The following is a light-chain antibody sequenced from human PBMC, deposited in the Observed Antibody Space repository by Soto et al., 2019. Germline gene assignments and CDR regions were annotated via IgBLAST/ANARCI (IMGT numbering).Light chain of an antibody. J-gene: IGKJ5*01. Sequence: EIVLTQSPATLSLSPGARATLSCRASQSVSSYLAWYQQKPGQAPRILIYDASDRATGSPGRFSGSRSGTDFTLTISSLEPEDFAVYYCQQHSNWPPITVGQGTRLEIK. CDR3: QQHSNWPPIT. CDR1: QSVSSY. V-gene: IGKV3-11*01. CDR2: DAS.